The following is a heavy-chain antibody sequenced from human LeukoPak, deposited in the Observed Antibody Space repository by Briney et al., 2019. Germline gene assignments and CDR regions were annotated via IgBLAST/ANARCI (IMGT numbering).Heavy chain of an antibody. CDR1: GGSITSAGYS. Sequence: SQTLSLTCTVSGGSITSAGYSWGWIRQSAGKGLEWIGRIYSSGSTNSNPSLKSRVTISVDTSKNQFSLKLSSVTAADTAVYYCARGYCTSTSCSENRYYFDSWGQGTLVTVSS. CDR3: ARGYCTSTSCSENRYYFDS. CDR2: IYSSGST. D-gene: IGHD2-2*01. J-gene: IGHJ4*02. V-gene: IGHV4-61*02.